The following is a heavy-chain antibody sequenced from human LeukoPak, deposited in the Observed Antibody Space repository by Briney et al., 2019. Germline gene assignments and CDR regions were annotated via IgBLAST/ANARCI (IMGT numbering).Heavy chain of an antibody. CDR3: ASSRYNWNDGYYFDY. Sequence: RGESLKISCKGSGYSFTSYWISWVRQMPGKGLEWMGRIDPSDSYTNYSPSFQGHVTISADKSIGTAYLQWSSLKASDTAMYYCASSRYNWNDGYYFDYWGQGTLVTVSS. J-gene: IGHJ4*02. CDR1: GYSFTSYW. D-gene: IGHD1-1*01. V-gene: IGHV5-10-1*01. CDR2: IDPSDSYT.